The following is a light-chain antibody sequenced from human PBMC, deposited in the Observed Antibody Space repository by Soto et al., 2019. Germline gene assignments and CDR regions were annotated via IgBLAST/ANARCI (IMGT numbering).Light chain of an antibody. V-gene: IGLV2-8*01. CDR2: EVS. CDR1: SSDVGGYNY. CDR3: SSYAGRNNYV. J-gene: IGLJ1*01. Sequence: LTQPPSASGSPGQPVTISCTGTSSDVGGYNYVSWYQQHPGKAPKLMIYEVSKRPSGVPDRFSGSKSGNTASLTVSGLQAEDGADSYRSSYAGRNNYVFGTGTKVTVL.